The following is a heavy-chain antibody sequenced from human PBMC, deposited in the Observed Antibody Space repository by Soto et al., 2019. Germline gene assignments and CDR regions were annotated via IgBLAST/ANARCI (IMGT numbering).Heavy chain of an antibody. V-gene: IGHV3-11*01. J-gene: IGHJ4*02. CDR2: ISSSGSTI. CDR3: ARGSDYDFWSGYFEGTNQKLQFDY. D-gene: IGHD3-3*01. CDR1: GFTFSDYY. Sequence: GGSLRLSCAASGFTFSDYYMSWIRQAPGKGLEWVSYISSSGSTIYYADSVKGRFTISRDNAKNSLYLQMNSLRAEDTAVYYCARGSDYDFWSGYFEGTNQKLQFDYWGQGTLVTVSS.